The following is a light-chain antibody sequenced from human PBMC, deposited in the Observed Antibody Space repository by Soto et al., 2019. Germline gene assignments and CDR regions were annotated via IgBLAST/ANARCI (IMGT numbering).Light chain of an antibody. CDR3: QHYNNWLGT. CDR1: QAISSN. J-gene: IGKJ4*01. CDR2: GAS. Sequence: EIVMTQSPATLSVSRGERATLSCRANQAISSNVAWYQQKPGQAPRLLIYGASTRATGIPDRFSGSGSGTEFTLTISSLQSEDFAVYYCQHYNNWLGTFXGGTKVDIK. V-gene: IGKV3-15*01.